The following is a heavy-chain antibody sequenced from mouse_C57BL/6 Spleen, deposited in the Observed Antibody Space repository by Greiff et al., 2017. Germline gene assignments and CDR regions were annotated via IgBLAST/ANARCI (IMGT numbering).Heavy chain of an antibody. Sequence: EVQRVESGPGMVKPSQSLSLTCTVTGYSITSGYDWHWIRHFPGNKLEWMGYISYSGSTNYNPSLKSRISITHDTSKNHFFLKLNSVTTEDTATYYCARGEYEGFAYWGQGTLVTVSA. V-gene: IGHV3-1*01. CDR2: ISYSGST. J-gene: IGHJ3*01. CDR1: GYSITSGYD. D-gene: IGHD2-14*01. CDR3: ARGEYEGFAY.